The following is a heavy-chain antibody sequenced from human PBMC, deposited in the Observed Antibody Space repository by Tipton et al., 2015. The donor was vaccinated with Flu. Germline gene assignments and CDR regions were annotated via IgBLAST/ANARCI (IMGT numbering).Heavy chain of an antibody. J-gene: IGHJ6*02. CDR1: GFTFSTYW. CDR3: AREGSGWDRDGLDV. V-gene: IGHV3-7*03. Sequence: SLRLSCAASGFTFSTYWMSWVRQAPGKGLEWVANIKEDGTEKHYVDSVKGRFTISRDDARNSVYLQMNSLKDEDTAVYYCAREGSGWDRDGLDVWGQGTTVTFSS. CDR2: IKEDGTEK. D-gene: IGHD6-25*01.